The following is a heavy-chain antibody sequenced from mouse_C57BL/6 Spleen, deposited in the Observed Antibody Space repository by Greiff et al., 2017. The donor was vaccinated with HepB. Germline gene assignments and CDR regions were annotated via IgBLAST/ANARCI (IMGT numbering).Heavy chain of an antibody. CDR3: ARDGKTAPFDY. D-gene: IGHD3-2*01. CDR1: GFTFSSYA. J-gene: IGHJ2*01. CDR2: ISDGGSYT. Sequence: EVKLVESGGGLVKPGGSLKLSCAASGFTFSSYAMSWVRQTPEKRLEWVATISDGGSYTYYPDNVKGRFTISRDNAKNNLYLQMSHLKSEDTAMYYCARDGKTAPFDYWGQGTTLTVSS. V-gene: IGHV5-4*01.